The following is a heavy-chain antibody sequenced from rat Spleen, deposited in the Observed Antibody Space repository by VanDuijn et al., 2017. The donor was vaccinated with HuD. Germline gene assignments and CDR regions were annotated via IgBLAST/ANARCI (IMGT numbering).Heavy chain of an antibody. D-gene: IGHD1-12*02. CDR1: GFSLTNYD. Sequence: QVQLKESGPGLVQPSQPLSLTCTVSGFSLTNYDVHWVRQPPGKGLEWMGRIWGNGNTDYNSPLKYRLSISRDTSNSQVFLKMNSRQTEDTAIYFWTRHYYDGSDSHGTFDYWGQGVMVTVSS. J-gene: IGHJ2*01. CDR3: TRHYYDGSDSHGTFDY. CDR2: IWGNGNT. V-gene: IGHV2-1*01.